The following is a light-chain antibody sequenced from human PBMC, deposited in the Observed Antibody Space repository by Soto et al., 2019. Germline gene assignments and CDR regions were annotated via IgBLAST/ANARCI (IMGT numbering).Light chain of an antibody. CDR1: QSISSW. CDR3: QQYKSHRRT. J-gene: IGKJ1*01. Sequence: DIQITQSPSTLSGSVGDRVTITCRASQSISSWLAWYQQKPGKAPKLLINKASSLESGVPSRFSGSGSGTEFTLTISSLQPDDFATYYCQQYKSHRRTCGQGTKGDIK. V-gene: IGKV1-5*03. CDR2: KAS.